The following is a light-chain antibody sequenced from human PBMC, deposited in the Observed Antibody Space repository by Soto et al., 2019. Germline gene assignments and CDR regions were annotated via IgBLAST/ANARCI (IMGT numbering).Light chain of an antibody. V-gene: IGKV3-20*01. CDR1: HSVSSSY. J-gene: IGKJ1*01. CDR2: SAS. CDR3: QKYGYSFWR. Sequence: VLTQSPGARGSPPGGRATRFSSVSHSVSSSYLAWYQQNPGQAPRLLIYSASSRATCIPDRFSGSGSGTDYTLTMSRLEPEDFAVYYCQKYGYSFWRFGQGTKGGIK.